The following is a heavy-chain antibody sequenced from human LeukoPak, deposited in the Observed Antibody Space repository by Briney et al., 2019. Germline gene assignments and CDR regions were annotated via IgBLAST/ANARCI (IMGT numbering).Heavy chain of an antibody. J-gene: IGHJ3*01. CDR1: GFTFSGSA. Sequence: PGGSLRLSCAASGFTFSGSAMNWVRQAPGKGLEWVSFISPSGTTHYSDSVQGRFTISRDNAKNSVYLQMNSLRAEDTAVFYCSGYSGSSPAMWGQGTMVTVSS. D-gene: IGHD1-26*01. CDR2: ISPSGTT. V-gene: IGHV3-69-1*01. CDR3: SGYSGSSPAM.